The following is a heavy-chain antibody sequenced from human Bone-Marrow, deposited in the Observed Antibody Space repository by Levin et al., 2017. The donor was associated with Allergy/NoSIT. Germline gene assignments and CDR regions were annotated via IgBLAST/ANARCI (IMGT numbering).Heavy chain of an antibody. D-gene: IGHD3-16*01. CDR1: GFTFSSYW. J-gene: IGHJ6*02. CDR3: AGDYPKRDMDG. Sequence: GGSLRLSCAASGFTFSSYWMHWVRQAPGKGLVWVSRINSDGSSTSYADSVKGRFTISRDNAKNTLYLQMNSLRAEDTAVYYCAGDYPKRDMDGWGQGTTVTVSS. V-gene: IGHV3-74*01. CDR2: INSDGSST.